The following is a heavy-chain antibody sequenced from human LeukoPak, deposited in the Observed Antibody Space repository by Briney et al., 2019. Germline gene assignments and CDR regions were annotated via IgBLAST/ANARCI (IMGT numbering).Heavy chain of an antibody. Sequence: SVKVSCKASGGTFISYAISWVRQAPGQGLEWMGGIIPIFGTANYAQKFQGRVTITADESTSTAYMELSSLRSEDTAVYYCAVYYYDSSGAYYYGMDVWGQGTTVTVSS. CDR2: IIPIFGTA. V-gene: IGHV1-69*13. CDR3: AVYYYDSSGAYYYGMDV. CDR1: GGTFISYA. D-gene: IGHD3-22*01. J-gene: IGHJ6*02.